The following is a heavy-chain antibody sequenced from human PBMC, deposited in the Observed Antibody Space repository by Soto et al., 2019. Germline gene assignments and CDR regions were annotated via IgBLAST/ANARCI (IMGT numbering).Heavy chain of an antibody. Sequence: SETLSLTCTVSGGSISSGGYYWSWIRQHPGKGLEWIGYIYYSGSTYYNPSLKSRVTISVDTSKNQFSLKLSSVTAADTAVHYCARDRSSIAARPPLYGMDVWGQGTTVTVSS. J-gene: IGHJ6*02. D-gene: IGHD6-6*01. CDR2: IYYSGST. CDR3: ARDRSSIAARPPLYGMDV. V-gene: IGHV4-31*03. CDR1: GGSISSGGYY.